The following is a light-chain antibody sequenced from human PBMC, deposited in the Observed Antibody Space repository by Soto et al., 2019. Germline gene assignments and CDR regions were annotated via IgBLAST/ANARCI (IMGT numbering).Light chain of an antibody. V-gene: IGKV1-9*01. CDR2: GAS. Sequence: DIHLTQSPSLQSPSVGPKLTISRXASQGIRHYLAWYQQKPGKAPSLLMYGASTLQSGAPSRFSGSGSGTEFTLTISSLQPEDVATYFCQQVYGHPPAFGPGTRLENK. J-gene: IGKJ5*01. CDR3: QQVYGHPPA. CDR1: QGIRHY.